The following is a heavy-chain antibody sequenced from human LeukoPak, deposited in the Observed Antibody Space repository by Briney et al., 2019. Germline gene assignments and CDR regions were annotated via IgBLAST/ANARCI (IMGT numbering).Heavy chain of an antibody. J-gene: IGHJ5*02. Sequence: GGSLRLSCAASGFTFSSYEMNWVRQAPGKGLEWVSYISSSGSTIYYADSVKGRFIISRDNAKNSLYLQMNSLRAEDTAVYYCAREATSGYSSGWYDNWFDPWGQGTLVTVSS. V-gene: IGHV3-48*03. D-gene: IGHD6-19*01. CDR1: GFTFSSYE. CDR3: AREATSGYSSGWYDNWFDP. CDR2: ISSSGSTI.